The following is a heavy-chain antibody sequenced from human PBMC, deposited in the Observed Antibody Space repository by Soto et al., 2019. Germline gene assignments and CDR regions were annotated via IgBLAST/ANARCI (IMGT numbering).Heavy chain of an antibody. V-gene: IGHV3-21*06. CDR1: GFPFTRYS. Sequence: PGVSLRLSCAASGFPFTRYSMNWVRPAPGKGLEWVSSISSTTNYIYYGDSMKGRFTISRDNAKNSLYLEMNSLRAEDTAVYYCARESEDLTSNFDYWGQGNLVTVSS. J-gene: IGHJ4*02. CDR3: ARESEDLTSNFDY. CDR2: ISSTTNYI.